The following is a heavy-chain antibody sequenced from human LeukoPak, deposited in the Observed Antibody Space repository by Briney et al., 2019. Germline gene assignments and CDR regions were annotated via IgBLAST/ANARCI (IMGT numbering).Heavy chain of an antibody. CDR1: GYSFTSYW. J-gene: IGHJ4*02. CDR3: ARRRDSAYYDFWSGYFFFDY. CDR2: IYPGDSDT. Sequence: PGESLKISCKGSGYSFTSYWIGWVRQMPGKGLEWMGIIYPGDSDTRYSPSFQVQVTISADKSISTAYLQWSSLKASDTAMYYCARRRDSAYYDFWSGYFFFDYWGQGTLVTVSS. D-gene: IGHD3-3*01. V-gene: IGHV5-51*03.